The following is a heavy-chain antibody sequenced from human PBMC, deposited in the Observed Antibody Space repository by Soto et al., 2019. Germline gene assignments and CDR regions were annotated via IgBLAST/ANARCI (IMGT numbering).Heavy chain of an antibody. V-gene: IGHV3-48*01. J-gene: IGHJ4*02. D-gene: IGHD2-15*01. Sequence: PGRSLRLSCVAVGGTFINHGGHWVLQAKGKRLEWVSYISSSSSAKYYEGSVKGRFTISRDNAENSLYLQMNSLRVEDTAVYYCARMSSTIRPGCWGQGTLVTVSS. CDR1: GGTFINHG. CDR3: ARMSSTIRPGC. CDR2: ISSSSSAK.